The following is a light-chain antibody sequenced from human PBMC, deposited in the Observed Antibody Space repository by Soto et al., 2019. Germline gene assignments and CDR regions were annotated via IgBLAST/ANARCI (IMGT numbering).Light chain of an antibody. CDR3: CSYAGSYTYV. J-gene: IGLJ1*01. CDR1: NSDVGGYNY. CDR2: DVS. Sequence: QSALTQPRSVSGSPGQSVTISCTGTNSDVGGYNYVSWYQQHPGKAPKLMIYDVSKRPSGVPDRFSGSKSGNTASLTISGLQAEDEADYYCCSYAGSYTYVFGTGIKVTVL. V-gene: IGLV2-11*01.